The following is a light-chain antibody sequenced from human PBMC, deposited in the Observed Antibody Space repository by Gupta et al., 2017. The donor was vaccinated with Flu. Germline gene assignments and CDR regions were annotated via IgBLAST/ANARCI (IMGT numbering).Light chain of an antibody. Sequence: GDRDTITCRASQDISNSLAWYQQTPGKVPKLVIFGASTLQSGVPSRFSGSGSGTEFTLTISSLQPEDVATYYCQKYNSVPWTFGQGTKVEIK. V-gene: IGKV1-27*01. J-gene: IGKJ1*01. CDR1: QDISNS. CDR3: QKYNSVPWT. CDR2: GAS.